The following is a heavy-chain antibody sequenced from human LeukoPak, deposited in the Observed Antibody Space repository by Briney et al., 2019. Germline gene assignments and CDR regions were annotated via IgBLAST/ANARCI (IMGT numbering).Heavy chain of an antibody. CDR1: GGSFSNYY. J-gene: IGHJ4*02. CDR3: ARGRGSWDY. Sequence: SETLSLTCAFSGGSFSNYYWSWIRQPPGKGLEWIGEINHSGSTNYNPSLKSRVTISVDTSKNQFSLKLSSVTAADTAVYYCARGRGSWDYWGQGTLVTVSS. D-gene: IGHD6-13*01. V-gene: IGHV4-34*01. CDR2: INHSGST.